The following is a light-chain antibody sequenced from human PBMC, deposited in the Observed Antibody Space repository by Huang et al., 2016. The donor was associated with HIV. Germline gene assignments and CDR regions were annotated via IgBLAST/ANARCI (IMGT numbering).Light chain of an antibody. J-gene: IGKJ2*01. V-gene: IGKV2-40*01. CDR2: TRS. Sequence: IVMTQTPLSLPVTPGEPASISCRSSQSLLDSDDGYTHLDLYLKKPGQSPHLLIYTRSYRASGVPDRFSGSGSGTDFTLKISRLEAEDVGIYYCMQRIEFPYTFGQGTKLDIK. CDR1: QSLLDSDDGYTH. CDR3: MQRIEFPYT.